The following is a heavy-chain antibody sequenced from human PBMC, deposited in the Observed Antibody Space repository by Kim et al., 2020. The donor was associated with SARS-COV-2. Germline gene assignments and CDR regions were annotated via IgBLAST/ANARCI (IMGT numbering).Heavy chain of an antibody. CDR2: ISWNSGSI. V-gene: IGHV3-9*01. CDR3: AKVGDGYNRIKHYYYYYGMDV. CDR1: GFTFDDYA. J-gene: IGHJ6*02. D-gene: IGHD5-12*01. Sequence: GGSLRLSCAASGFTFDDYAMHWVRQAPGKGLEWVSGISWNSGSIGYADSVKGRFTISRDNAKNSLYLQMNSLRAEDTALYYCAKVGDGYNRIKHYYYYYGMDVWGQGTTVTVSS.